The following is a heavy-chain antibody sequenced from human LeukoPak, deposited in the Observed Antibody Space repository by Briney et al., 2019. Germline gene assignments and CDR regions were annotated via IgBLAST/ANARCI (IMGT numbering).Heavy chain of an antibody. CDR1: GFTFSSYE. V-gene: IGHV3-48*03. Sequence: AGGSLRLSCAASGFTFSSYEMNWVRQAPGKGLEWVSYISSSGSTIYYADSVKGRFTISRDNAKNSLYLQMNSLSAEDTAVYYCARDCGGGSCYGRYDAFDIWGQGTMVTVSS. D-gene: IGHD2-15*01. CDR2: ISSSGSTI. J-gene: IGHJ3*02. CDR3: ARDCGGGSCYGRYDAFDI.